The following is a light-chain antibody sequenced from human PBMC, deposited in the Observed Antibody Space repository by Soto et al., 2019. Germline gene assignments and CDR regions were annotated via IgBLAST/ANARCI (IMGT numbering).Light chain of an antibody. CDR2: DAS. Sequence: EIVLTQSPATPSLSPGERATLSCRASQSVSSYVAWYQSKPGQAPRLLMYDASNRVIGIPARFSGSGSGTDFTLTISSLEPEDFAVYYCQQRSNWPLTFGGGTTVEI. J-gene: IGKJ4*01. V-gene: IGKV3-11*01. CDR3: QQRSNWPLT. CDR1: QSVSSY.